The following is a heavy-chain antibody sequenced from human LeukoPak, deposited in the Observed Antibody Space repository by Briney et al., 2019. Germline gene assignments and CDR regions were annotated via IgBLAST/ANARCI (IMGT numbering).Heavy chain of an antibody. CDR2: IIPIFGTA. CDR1: GGTFSSYA. Sequence: GASVKVSCKASGGTFSSYAISWVRQAPGQGLEWMGGIIPIFGTANYAQKFQGRVTITTDESTSTAYMELSSLRSEDTAVYYCARVLDYYGSGTYNWFDPWGQGTLVTVSS. J-gene: IGHJ5*02. D-gene: IGHD3-10*01. CDR3: ARVLDYYGSGTYNWFDP. V-gene: IGHV1-69*05.